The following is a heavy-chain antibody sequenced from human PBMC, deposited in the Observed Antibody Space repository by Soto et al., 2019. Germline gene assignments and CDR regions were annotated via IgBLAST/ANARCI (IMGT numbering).Heavy chain of an antibody. J-gene: IGHJ4*02. CDR1: GGTFSSYT. D-gene: IGHD2-15*01. Sequence: QVQLVQSGAEVKKPGSSVKVSCKASGGTFSSYTISWVQQAPGQGLEWMGRIIPILGIANYAQKFQGRVTITADKSTSTAYMELSSLRSEDTAVYFCARVGYCSGGSCDHIVDWGQGTLVTVSS. CDR3: ARVGYCSGGSCDHIVD. V-gene: IGHV1-69*02. CDR2: IIPILGIA.